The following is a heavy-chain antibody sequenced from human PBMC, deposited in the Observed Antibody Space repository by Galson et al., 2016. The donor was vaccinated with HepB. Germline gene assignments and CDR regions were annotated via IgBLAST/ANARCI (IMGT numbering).Heavy chain of an antibody. D-gene: IGHD5-24*01. CDR3: ARDPGYITAAPFFDY. CDR2: ISSSGDST. J-gene: IGHJ4*02. Sequence: SLRLSCAASGFTFSNYAMSWVRQAPGKGLEWVSGISSSGDSTYYADSVKSRVAISRDNSKDTLYLEMNSLRDGDTAFYYCARDPGYITAAPFFDYWGQGTLVTVSS. V-gene: IGHV3-23*01. CDR1: GFTFSNYA.